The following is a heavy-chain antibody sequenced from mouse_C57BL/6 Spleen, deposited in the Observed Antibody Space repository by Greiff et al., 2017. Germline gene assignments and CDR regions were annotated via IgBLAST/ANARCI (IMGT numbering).Heavy chain of an antibody. CDR1: GFNIKDYY. Sequence: VQLQQSGAELVRPGASVKLSCTASGFNIKDYYMHWVKQRPEQGLEWIGRIAPEDGDTEYAPKFQGKATMTADTSSNTAYLQLSSLTSEDTAVYYCTNYYGSSPAWFAYWGQGTLVTVSA. CDR3: TNYYGSSPAWFAY. D-gene: IGHD1-1*01. J-gene: IGHJ3*01. V-gene: IGHV14-1*01. CDR2: IAPEDGDT.